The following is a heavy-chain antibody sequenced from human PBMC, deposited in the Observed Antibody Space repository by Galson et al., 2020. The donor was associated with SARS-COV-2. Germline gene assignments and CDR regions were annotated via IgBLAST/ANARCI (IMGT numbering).Heavy chain of an antibody. V-gene: IGHV4-4*07. J-gene: IGHJ3*02. Sequence: SETLSLTCTVSGGSISSNFWTWIRQPAGKGLEWIGRIYTSGSTNYNPSLKSRVTMSVDTSKNQFSLKLTSVTAADTAIYYCARVGSSKNAFDIWGQGTMVTVSS. CDR2: IYTSGST. D-gene: IGHD2-2*01. CDR1: GGSISSNF. CDR3: ARVGSSKNAFDI.